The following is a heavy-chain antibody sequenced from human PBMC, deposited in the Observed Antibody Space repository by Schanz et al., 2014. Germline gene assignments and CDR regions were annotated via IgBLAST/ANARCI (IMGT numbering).Heavy chain of an antibody. D-gene: IGHD3-10*01. CDR1: GFTFSDYY. J-gene: IGHJ6*03. Sequence: QVYLVESGGDLVKPGGSLRLSCAASGFTFSDYYMAWIRQAPGKGLEWVSHISGSSIHKNYADSVKGRFSISRDNGETSVYLQINSLRVEDTAVYYCARGAGGGSGTYYGAYYNYYYMDVWGKGTTVTVSS. CDR2: ISGSSIHK. V-gene: IGHV3-11*05. CDR3: ARGAGGGSGTYYGAYYNYYYMDV.